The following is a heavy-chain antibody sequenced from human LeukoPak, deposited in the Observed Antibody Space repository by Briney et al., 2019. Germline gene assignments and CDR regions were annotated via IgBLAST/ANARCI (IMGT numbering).Heavy chain of an antibody. V-gene: IGHV3-48*01. D-gene: IGHD3-10*01. CDR2: ITWSGSTI. CDR3: AREGYYGSGSPPSLYFDY. Sequence: GGSLRLSCAASGFTLSSYSMNWVRQAPGKGLEWISHITWSGSTIFYADSVKGRFTISRDNSRSTLYLQMNSLRPEDTAIYYCAREGYYGSGSPPSLYFDYWGQGTLVTVSS. CDR1: GFTLSSYS. J-gene: IGHJ4*02.